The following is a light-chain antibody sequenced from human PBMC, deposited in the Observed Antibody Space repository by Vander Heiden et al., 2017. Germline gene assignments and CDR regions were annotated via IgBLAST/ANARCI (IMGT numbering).Light chain of an antibody. J-gene: IGLJ1*01. CDR2: DVS. Sequence: QSALTHPASVSGSPGQSITISCTGTSSDVGGYNYVSWYQQHPGKAPKLMINDVSNRPSGVSNRFSGSKSGNTASLTISGLQAEDEADYYCSSYTTSATYVFGTGTKVTVL. V-gene: IGLV2-14*03. CDR3: SSYTTSATYV. CDR1: SSDVGGYNY.